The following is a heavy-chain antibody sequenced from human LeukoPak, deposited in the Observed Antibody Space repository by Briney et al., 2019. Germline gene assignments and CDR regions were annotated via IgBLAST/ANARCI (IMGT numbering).Heavy chain of an antibody. CDR1: GFTFSNYW. V-gene: IGHV3-7*01. CDR3: ARDRDDFWSGSRALGY. J-gene: IGHJ4*02. Sequence: AGGSLRLSCVASGFTFSNYWMHWVRQAPGKGLEWVANIKQDGSEKYYVDSVKGRFTISRDNAKNTLYLQMNSLRAEDTAVYYCARDRDDFWSGSRALGYWGQGTLVTVSS. CDR2: IKQDGSEK. D-gene: IGHD3-3*01.